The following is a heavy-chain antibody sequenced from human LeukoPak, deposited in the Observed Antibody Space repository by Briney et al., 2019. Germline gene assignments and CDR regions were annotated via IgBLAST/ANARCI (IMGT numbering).Heavy chain of an antibody. CDR2: IHPGTVDT. D-gene: IGHD3-10*01. CDR3: SSHYGPGPV. CDR1: GYSFRDHH. V-gene: IGHV1-2*02. Sequence: GASVTVSYTALGYSFRDHHVIWVRQAPGQGLEWMGWIHPGTVDTKFVQNFQGRLTMTWETSITTAYMDLIELTSDDTAVYYCSSHYGPGPVWGQGTLVTASS. J-gene: IGHJ4*02.